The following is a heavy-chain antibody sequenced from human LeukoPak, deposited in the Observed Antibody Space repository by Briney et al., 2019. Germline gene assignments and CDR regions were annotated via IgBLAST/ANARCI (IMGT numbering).Heavy chain of an antibody. J-gene: IGHJ4*02. CDR2: ISSSSSYI. D-gene: IGHD1-1*01. CDR3: VKLRTGTATNFDY. Sequence: GGSLRLSCAASGFTFSSYSMNWVRQAPGKGLEWVSSISSSSSYIYYADSVKGRFTISRDNSKDTLYLQMNSLRAEDTAIYYCVKLRTGTATNFDYWGQGTLVTVSS. CDR1: GFTFSSYS. V-gene: IGHV3-21*04.